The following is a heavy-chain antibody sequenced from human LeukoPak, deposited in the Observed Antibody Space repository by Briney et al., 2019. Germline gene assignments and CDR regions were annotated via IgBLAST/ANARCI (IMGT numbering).Heavy chain of an antibody. CDR2: IYPGYSDT. CDR3: ARRRIVVVPAANLGDYYYYYYMDV. Sequence: AGESLKISCKGSGYSFTSYWLGWVRQMPGKGLEWMGIIYPGYSDTRYSPSFQGQVTISADKSISTAYLQWRSLKASDTAMYYCARRRIVVVPAANLGDYYYYYYMDVWGKGTTVTVSS. CDR1: GYSFTSYW. J-gene: IGHJ6*03. D-gene: IGHD2-2*01. V-gene: IGHV5-51*01.